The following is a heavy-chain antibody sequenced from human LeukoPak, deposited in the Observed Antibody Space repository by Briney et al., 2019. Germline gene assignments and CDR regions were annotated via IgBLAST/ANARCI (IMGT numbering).Heavy chain of an antibody. J-gene: IGHJ3*02. D-gene: IGHD6-6*01. V-gene: IGHV4-59*01. CDR3: ARVHRLVPGPFYS. Sequence: SETLSLTCTVSGGSISSYYWSWIRQPPGKGLEWIGNIYYSGSTNYNPSLKSRVTISVDTSKNQFSLNLRSVTAADTAVFYCARVHRLVPGPFYSWGQGTMVIVSS. CDR1: GGSISSYY. CDR2: IYYSGST.